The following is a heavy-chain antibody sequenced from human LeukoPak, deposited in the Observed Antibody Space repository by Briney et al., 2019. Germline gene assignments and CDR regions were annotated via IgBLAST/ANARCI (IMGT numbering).Heavy chain of an antibody. CDR3: AKGDYGGYSHGFDI. D-gene: IGHD4-23*01. CDR1: GFTFSGYD. CDR2: ISYGGSKK. V-gene: IGHV3-30*18. Sequence: QPGGSLRLSCAASGFTFSGYDMHWIRQAPGKGLEWVAVISYGGSKKYYGDSVQGRFTISRDNSKSTLFLQMNSLRAEDTALYYCAKGDYGGYSHGFDIWGLGTRVTVSS. J-gene: IGHJ3*02.